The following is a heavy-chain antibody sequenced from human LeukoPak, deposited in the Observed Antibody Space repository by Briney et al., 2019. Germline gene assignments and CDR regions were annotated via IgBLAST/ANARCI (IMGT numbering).Heavy chain of an antibody. CDR3: ARDLTFSGWFEDY. CDR2: ISGTGSST. V-gene: IGHV3-48*01. J-gene: IGHJ4*02. Sequence: QAGGSLRLSCAASGFTFSTYNKNWVRQAPGKGLEWVSSISGTGSSTYHTVSVKGRFTISRDNAKNSLSLQMNSLRAEDTAVYYCARDLTFSGWFEDYWGQGTLVTVSS. D-gene: IGHD6-19*01. CDR1: GFTFSTYN.